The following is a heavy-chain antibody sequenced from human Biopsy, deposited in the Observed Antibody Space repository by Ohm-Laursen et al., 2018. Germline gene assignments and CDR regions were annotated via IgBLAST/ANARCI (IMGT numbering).Heavy chain of an antibody. CDR3: ATPFQYYDSWGGYPPFDH. Sequence: SVTVSCKASGGTFSNYAISWVRQAPGEGLEWMGGIIAVSGLVNYAPKFRGRVSITADKSTTTAYMELSNLKSEDTAVYYCATPFQYYDSWGGYPPFDHWGQGTLVTVSS. D-gene: IGHD3-3*01. V-gene: IGHV1-69*10. J-gene: IGHJ4*02. CDR2: IIAVSGLV. CDR1: GGTFSNYA.